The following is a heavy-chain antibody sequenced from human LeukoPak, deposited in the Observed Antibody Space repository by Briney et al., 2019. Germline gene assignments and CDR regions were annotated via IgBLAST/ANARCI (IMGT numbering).Heavy chain of an antibody. J-gene: IGHJ6*03. Sequence: GESLEISCKGSGYSFTSYWIGWVRQMPGKGLEWMGIIYPVESDTRYSPSFQGQVTISADKSISTAYLQWGSLKASDTAMYYCARVPYYYDSSGYYGGYYYMDAWGKGTTVTVSS. CDR3: ARVPYYYDSSGYYGGYYYMDA. CDR2: IYPVESDT. CDR1: GYSFTSYW. V-gene: IGHV5-51*01. D-gene: IGHD3-22*01.